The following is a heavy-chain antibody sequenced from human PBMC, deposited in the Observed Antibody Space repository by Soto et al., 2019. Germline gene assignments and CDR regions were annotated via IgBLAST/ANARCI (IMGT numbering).Heavy chain of an antibody. V-gene: IGHV4-31*03. CDR1: GGSISSGGYY. D-gene: IGHD2-15*01. Sequence: SETLSLTCTVSGGSISSGGYYWSWIRQHPGKGLEWIGYIYYSGSTYYNPSLKSRVTISVDTSKNQFSLKLSSVTAADTAVYYCARVRYCSGGNCYPRFDPWGQGTLVT. CDR2: IYYSGST. CDR3: ARVRYCSGGNCYPRFDP. J-gene: IGHJ5*02.